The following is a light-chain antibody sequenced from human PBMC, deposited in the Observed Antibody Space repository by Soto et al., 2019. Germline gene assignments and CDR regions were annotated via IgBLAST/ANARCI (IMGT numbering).Light chain of an antibody. CDR3: SSYTSSSTRL. Sequence: QSVLTQPASVSGSPGQSITISCTGTSSDVGGYNYVSWYQQYPGKAPKVMIFDVSNRPSGVSDRFSGSKSGNTAFLTISGRQAEDEADYYCSSYTSSSTRLFGGGTKLTVL. J-gene: IGLJ3*02. CDR2: DVS. V-gene: IGLV2-14*01. CDR1: SSDVGGYNY.